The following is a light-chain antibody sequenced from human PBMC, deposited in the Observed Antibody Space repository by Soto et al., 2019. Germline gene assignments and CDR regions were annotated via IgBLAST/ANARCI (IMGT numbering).Light chain of an antibody. Sequence: QSVLTQPPSASGTPGQRVTISCSGSSSNIGSNYVYWYQQLPGTAPKLLIYRNNQRPSGVPDRFSGSKSGTSASLAISGLRSEDEADYYCAAWDDSLSGPGFGGGTKHTVL. V-gene: IGLV1-47*01. CDR2: RNN. CDR3: AAWDDSLSGPG. CDR1: SSNIGSNY. J-gene: IGLJ2*01.